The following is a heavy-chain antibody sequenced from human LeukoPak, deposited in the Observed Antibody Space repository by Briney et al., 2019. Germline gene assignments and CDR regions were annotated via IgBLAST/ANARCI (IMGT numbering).Heavy chain of an antibody. D-gene: IGHD6-19*01. CDR3: ARRGTDSGWDFDY. V-gene: IGHV4-4*07. Sequence: PSETLSLSCDVSGESISSYCWSWIRQPAGKGLEWIGQIYTSGSTNYKPSLKSRVTMSVDTSKNQLSLELTSVTAADTAVYYCARRGTDSGWDFDYWGQGTLVTVSS. J-gene: IGHJ4*02. CDR1: GESISSYC. CDR2: IYTSGST.